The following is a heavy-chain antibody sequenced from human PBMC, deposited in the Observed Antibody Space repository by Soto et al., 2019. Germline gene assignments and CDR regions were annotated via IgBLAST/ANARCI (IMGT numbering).Heavy chain of an antibody. CDR2: INHSGST. J-gene: IGHJ6*03. D-gene: IGHD3-10*01. CDR1: GGSFSGFY. CDR3: ARGGGPTMVRGGPTYYYMDV. V-gene: IGHV4-34*01. Sequence: SETLSLTCAVYGGSFSGFYWSWIRQPPGKGLEWIGEINHSGSTNYNPSLKSRVTISVDTSKNQFSLKLSSVTAADTAVYYCARGGGPTMVRGGPTYYYMDVWGKGTTVTVSS.